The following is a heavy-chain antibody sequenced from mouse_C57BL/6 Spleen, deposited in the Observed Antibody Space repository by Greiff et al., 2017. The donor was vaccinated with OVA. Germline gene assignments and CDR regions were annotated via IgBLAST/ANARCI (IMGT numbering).Heavy chain of an antibody. J-gene: IGHJ1*03. V-gene: IGHV1-64*01. Sequence: QVQIQQPGAELVKPGASVKLSCKASGYTFTSYWMHWVKQRPGQGLEWIGMIHPNSGSTNYNEKFKSKATLTVDKSSSTAYMQLSSLTSEDSAVYDCARSAGTMAGCFDVWGTGTTVTVSA. CDR3: ARSAGTMAGCFDV. CDR2: IHPNSGST. CDR1: GYTFTSYW. D-gene: IGHD4-1*01.